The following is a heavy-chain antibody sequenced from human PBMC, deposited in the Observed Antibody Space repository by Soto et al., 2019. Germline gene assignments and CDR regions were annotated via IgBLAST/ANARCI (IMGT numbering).Heavy chain of an antibody. CDR1: GFSFSSYA. CDR2: ISGSDGKT. V-gene: IGHV3-23*01. CDR3: ARWSFLVY. Sequence: EVQLLESGGGLVRPGGSLRLSCTASGFSFSSYALSWVRQAPGKGLEWVSTISGSDGKTYYADSVKGRFSISRDTSKTTLYLEMTSLRVEDTAVYYCARWSFLVYWGQGTRVTVS. D-gene: IGHD1-26*01. J-gene: IGHJ4*02.